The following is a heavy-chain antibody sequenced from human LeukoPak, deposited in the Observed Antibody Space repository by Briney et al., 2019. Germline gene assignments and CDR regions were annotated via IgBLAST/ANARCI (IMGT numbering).Heavy chain of an antibody. Sequence: PGGSLRLSCAASGFTFSSYATSWVRQAPGKGLEWVSTISGGGGSTYYADSVKGRFTISRDNSKNTLYLQMNSLRAEDTAVYYCAKVWEFRGAIVYYFDYWGQGTLVTVSS. CDR3: AKVWEFRGAIVYYFDY. J-gene: IGHJ4*02. CDR2: ISGGGGST. CDR1: GFTFSSYA. D-gene: IGHD3-10*01. V-gene: IGHV3-23*01.